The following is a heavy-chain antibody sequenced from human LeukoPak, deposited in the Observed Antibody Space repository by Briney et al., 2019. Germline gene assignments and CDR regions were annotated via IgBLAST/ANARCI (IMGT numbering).Heavy chain of an antibody. D-gene: IGHD6-6*01. Sequence: GGSLRLSCAASGFTFSIYWMSWVRQAPGKGLEWVANIKQDGSEKYYVDSVKGRFTISRDNAKNSLYLQMNSLRAEDTAVYYCASEYSSSSGFDYWGQGTLVTVSS. CDR3: ASEYSSSSGFDY. J-gene: IGHJ4*02. V-gene: IGHV3-7*01. CDR1: GFTFSIYW. CDR2: IKQDGSEK.